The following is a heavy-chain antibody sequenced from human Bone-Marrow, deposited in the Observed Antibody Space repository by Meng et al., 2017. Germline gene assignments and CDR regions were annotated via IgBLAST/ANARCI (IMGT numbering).Heavy chain of an antibody. CDR3: ASSMTTVTAEIDY. CDR2: IYYSGST. Sequence: QLQLQESGSGLVKPSQTLSLTCAVSGGSITSGGYSWTWIRQPPGKGLECIVYIYYSGSTYYNPSLKSRVTISVDTSKNQFSLKLSSVTAADTAVYYCASSMTTVTAEIDYWGQGTLVTVSS. D-gene: IGHD4-17*01. V-gene: IGHV4-30-2*05. J-gene: IGHJ4*02. CDR1: GGSITSGGYS.